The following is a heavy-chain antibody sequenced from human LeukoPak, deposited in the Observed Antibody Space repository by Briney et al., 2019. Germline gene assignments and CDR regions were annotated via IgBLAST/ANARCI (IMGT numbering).Heavy chain of an antibody. Sequence: PSETLSLTCAVYGGSFSGYYWSWIRQPPGKGLEWIGEINHSGSTNYNPSLKSRVTISVDTSKNQFSLKLSSVTAADTAVYYCARDRDTDYDILTGYLRNWFDPWGQGTLVTVSS. D-gene: IGHD3-9*01. CDR3: ARDRDTDYDILTGYLRNWFDP. J-gene: IGHJ5*02. CDR1: GGSFSGYY. CDR2: INHSGST. V-gene: IGHV4-34*01.